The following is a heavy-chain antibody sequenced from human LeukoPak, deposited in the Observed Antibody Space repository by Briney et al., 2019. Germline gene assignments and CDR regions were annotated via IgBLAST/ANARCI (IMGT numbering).Heavy chain of an antibody. Sequence: ASVKVSCKASGYTFTGYYMHWVRQAPGQGLEWMGWINPNSGGTNYAQKFQGRVTMTRDTSISTAYMELSRLRSDDTAVYYCARDYGFGESRTFDYWGQGALVTVSS. J-gene: IGHJ4*02. CDR3: ARDYGFGESRTFDY. D-gene: IGHD3-10*01. V-gene: IGHV1-2*02. CDR2: INPNSGGT. CDR1: GYTFTGYY.